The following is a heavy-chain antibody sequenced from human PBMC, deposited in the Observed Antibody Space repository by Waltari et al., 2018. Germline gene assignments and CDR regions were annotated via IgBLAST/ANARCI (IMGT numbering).Heavy chain of an antibody. J-gene: IGHJ4*02. CDR1: GGTFSSYA. D-gene: IGHD3-10*01. CDR2: IIPSLGIA. V-gene: IGHV1-69*10. Sequence: QVQLVQSGAEVKKPGSSVKVSCKASGGTFSSYAISWVRQAPGQGLEWMGGIIPSLGIANYAQKFQGRVTITADKSTSTAYMELSSLRSEDTAVYYCARLGDDYGDFDYWGQGTLVTVSS. CDR3: ARLGDDYGDFDY.